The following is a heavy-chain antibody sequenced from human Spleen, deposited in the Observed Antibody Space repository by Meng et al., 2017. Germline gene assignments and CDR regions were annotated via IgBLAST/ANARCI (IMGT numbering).Heavy chain of an antibody. J-gene: IGHJ4*02. Sequence: QVELQESGPGLLKPSETLSLTCGVYGGSFSGYYWSWIRQPPGKGLEWIGEVNHSGNTNYNPSLKSRVTISVDTSKNQFSLNLSSVTAADTAVYYCARGTPVVTPRWLDYWGQGTLVTVSS. V-gene: IGHV4-34*01. D-gene: IGHD4-23*01. CDR3: ARGTPVVTPRWLDY. CDR1: GGSFSGYY. CDR2: VNHSGNT.